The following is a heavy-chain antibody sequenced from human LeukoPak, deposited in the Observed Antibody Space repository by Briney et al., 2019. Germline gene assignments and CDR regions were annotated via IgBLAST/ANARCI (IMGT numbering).Heavy chain of an antibody. J-gene: IGHJ5*02. V-gene: IGHV1-46*01. CDR1: GYTFTSYY. D-gene: IGHD2-2*01. CDR2: INPSGGST. CDR3: ARGRGNIVVVPAAIPGRETRWFDP. Sequence: ASVKVSCKASGYTFTSYYMHWVRQAPGQGLGGREIINPSGGSTSYAQKFQGRVTMTRDMSTSTVYMELSSLRSEDTAVYYCARGRGNIVVVPAAIPGRETRWFDPWGQGTLVTVSS.